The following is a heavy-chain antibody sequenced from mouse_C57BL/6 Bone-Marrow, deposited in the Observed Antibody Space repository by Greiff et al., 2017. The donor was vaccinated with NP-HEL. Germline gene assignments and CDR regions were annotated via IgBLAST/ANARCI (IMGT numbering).Heavy chain of an antibody. D-gene: IGHD2-4*01. Sequence: VQLQQPGAELVKPGASVKMSCKASGYTFTSYWITWVKQRPGQGLEWIGDIYPGSGSTNYNEKFKSKATLTVDTSSSTAYMQLSSLTSEDSAVYYCARGMIYYDYCLDYWGQGTTLTVSS. CDR1: GYTFTSYW. J-gene: IGHJ2*01. CDR3: ARGMIYYDYCLDY. V-gene: IGHV1-55*01. CDR2: IYPGSGST.